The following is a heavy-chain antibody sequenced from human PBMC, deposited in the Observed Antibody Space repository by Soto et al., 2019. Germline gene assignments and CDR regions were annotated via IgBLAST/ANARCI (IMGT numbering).Heavy chain of an antibody. J-gene: IGHJ5*02. CDR1: GASIRSYH. CDR3: AKDVSSRRWFDP. Sequence: QVQLQESGPGLVKPSETLSLTCAVSGASIRSYHWSWIRQPAGKGLEWIGRMQHTGNTNYNPSLKLRVTMSVYTSKNQISLKMTSVTAADTAVYFCAKDVSSRRWFDPWGQGILVIVSS. D-gene: IGHD3-16*01. V-gene: IGHV4-4*07. CDR2: MQHTGNT.